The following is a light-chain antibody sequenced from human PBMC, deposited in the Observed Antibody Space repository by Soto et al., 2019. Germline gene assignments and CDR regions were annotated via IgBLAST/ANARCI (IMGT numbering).Light chain of an antibody. CDR3: SSYTSSSTRV. Sequence: QSALTQPASVSWSPGQSITISCIGTSSDVGRYNYVSWYQQHPGQAPRLMIYDVNNRPSRVSNRFSGSKSDNTASLTISGLQAEDEADYYCSSYTSSSTRVFGTGTKVTVL. V-gene: IGLV2-14*01. CDR1: SSDVGRYNY. CDR2: DVN. J-gene: IGLJ1*01.